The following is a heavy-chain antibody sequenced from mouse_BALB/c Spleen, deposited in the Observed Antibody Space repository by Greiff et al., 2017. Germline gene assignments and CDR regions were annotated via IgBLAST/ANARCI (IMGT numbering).Heavy chain of an antibody. CDR2: INPSSGYT. J-gene: IGHJ2*01. CDR3: ARWWYDGGWDY. V-gene: IGHV1-4*01. D-gene: IGHD1-1*02. Sequence: VQLVESGAELARPGASVKMSCKASGYTFTSYTMHWVKQRPGQGLEWIGYINPSSGYTNYNQKFKDKATLTADKSSSTAYMQLSSLTSEDSAVYYCARWWYDGGWDYWGQGTTLTVSS. CDR1: GYTFTSYT.